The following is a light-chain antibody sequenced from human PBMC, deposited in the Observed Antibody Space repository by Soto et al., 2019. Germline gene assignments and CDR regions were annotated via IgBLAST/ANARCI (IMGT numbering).Light chain of an antibody. CDR1: QYINTR. J-gene: IGKJ1*01. CDR3: HQRQSWPRT. Sequence: EIVLTQSPAALSSLTGDRVTLSCRASQYINTRLAWYQHRPGQAPRLLIYQTSIRAAGIPARFSASGTGTDFTLTICDVQPEDFAVYYCHQRQSWPRTFGQGTKV. V-gene: IGKV3-11*01. CDR2: QTS.